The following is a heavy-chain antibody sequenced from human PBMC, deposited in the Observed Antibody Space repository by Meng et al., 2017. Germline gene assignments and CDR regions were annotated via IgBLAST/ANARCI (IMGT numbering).Heavy chain of an antibody. J-gene: IGHJ5*02. V-gene: IGHV4-34*01. CDR3: ARGYCSGGSCYSNWFDP. Sequence: QVKLQQGGAGLLKPSETLSLTCAVYGGSFSGYYWSWIRQPPGKGLEWIGEINHSGSTNYNPSLKSRVTISVDTSKNQFSLKLSSVTAADTAVYYCARGYCSGGSCYSNWFDPWGQGTLVTVSS. CDR1: GGSFSGYY. D-gene: IGHD2-15*01. CDR2: INHSGST.